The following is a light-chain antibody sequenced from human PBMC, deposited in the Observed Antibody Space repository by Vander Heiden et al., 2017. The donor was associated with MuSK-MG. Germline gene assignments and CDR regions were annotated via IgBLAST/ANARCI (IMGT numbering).Light chain of an antibody. J-gene: IGLJ2*01. CDR2: ETN. CDR3: ATWDGSLTA. Sequence: QFVLTQPPSLSAAPGQRVTISCPGSKSDIGSNFVSWYQHLPGTAPKLLIYETNKRPSGIPDRFSASKSGTSATLAITGLRTGDEADYYCATWDGSLTAFGGGTKLTVL. V-gene: IGLV1-51*02. CDR1: KSDIGSNF.